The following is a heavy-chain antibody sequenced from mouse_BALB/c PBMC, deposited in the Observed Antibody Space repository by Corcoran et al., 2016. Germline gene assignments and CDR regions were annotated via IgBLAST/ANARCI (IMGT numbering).Heavy chain of an antibody. CDR3: GRSREGNYVVY. CDR2: IDTANGNT. D-gene: IGHD3-3*01. CDR1: GFNIKDTY. V-gene: IGHV14-3*02. J-gene: IGHJ2*01. Sequence: EVQLQQSGAELVKPGASVKLSCTASGFNIKDTYMHWVKQRREQGLEWIGRIDTANGNTKYDPKFQGKATMSADTSSKTAYLQLSSSTSEATAGYYCGRSREGNYVVYRGQGTTLTVSS.